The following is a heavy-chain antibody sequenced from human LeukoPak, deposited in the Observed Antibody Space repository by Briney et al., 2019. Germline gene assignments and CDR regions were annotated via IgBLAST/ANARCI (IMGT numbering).Heavy chain of an antibody. CDR1: GFTFSSYW. D-gene: IGHD1-26*01. Sequence: GGSLRLSCAASGFTFSSYWMHWVRQAPGKGLVWVSRINSDGSSTSYADSVKGRFTISRDNAKNTLYLQMNSLRAEDTAVYYCARGVPLIEWELFGFDYWGQGTLVTVSS. CDR2: INSDGSST. CDR3: ARGVPLIEWELFGFDY. V-gene: IGHV3-74*01. J-gene: IGHJ4*02.